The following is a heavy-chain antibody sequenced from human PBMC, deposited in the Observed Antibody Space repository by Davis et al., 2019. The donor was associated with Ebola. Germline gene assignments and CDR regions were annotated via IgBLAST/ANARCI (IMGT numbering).Heavy chain of an antibody. Sequence: ASVKVFCKASGYSFKNYAISWVRQAPGQGLEWMGIINPSGGSTSYAQKFQGRVTMTTDRSTSTVHMELRSLRSDDTAVYYCARDRGFWNRLDAFNIWGQGTMVTVSS. CDR1: GYSFKNYA. D-gene: IGHD3-3*01. CDR3: ARDRGFWNRLDAFNI. CDR2: INPSGGST. V-gene: IGHV1-46*02. J-gene: IGHJ3*02.